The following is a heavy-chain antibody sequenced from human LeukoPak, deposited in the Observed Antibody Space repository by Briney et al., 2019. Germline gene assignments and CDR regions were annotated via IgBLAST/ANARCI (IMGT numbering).Heavy chain of an antibody. Sequence: PGGSLRLSCAVSGFTFSDTHMDWVSQAPGKGLEWVGRSRNKANGYTTEYAASVKGRFTISRDDSKNSLFLQMNSLKAEDTAVYYCTRGYYFDYWGQGTLVTVSS. CDR3: TRGYYFDY. J-gene: IGHJ4*02. CDR2: SRNKANGYTT. CDR1: GFTFSDTH. V-gene: IGHV3-72*01.